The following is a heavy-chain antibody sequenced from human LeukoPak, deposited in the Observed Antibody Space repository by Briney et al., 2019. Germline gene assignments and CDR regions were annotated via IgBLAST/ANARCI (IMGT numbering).Heavy chain of an antibody. J-gene: IGHJ4*02. V-gene: IGHV3-7*01. D-gene: IGHD5-24*01. CDR2: INKDGSET. CDR1: GFTFSASW. Sequence: GGSLRLSCAASGFTFSASWMTWVRQTPGKRLERVANINKDGSETYYVDSVRGRFSISRDNAKNSMYLEMNSLRAEDTAVYFCVRDRGWQQFDHWGQGTLVTASS. CDR3: VRDRGWQQFDH.